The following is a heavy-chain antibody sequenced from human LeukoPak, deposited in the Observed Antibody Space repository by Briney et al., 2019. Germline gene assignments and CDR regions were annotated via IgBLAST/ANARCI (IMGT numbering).Heavy chain of an antibody. V-gene: IGHV1-18*01. CDR1: GYTFSNYG. D-gene: IGHD3-22*01. Sequence: ASVKVSCKASGYTFSNYGITWVRQAPGQGLEWMGWISAYNGNTNYAQKLQGRVTMTTDTSTSTAYMELRSLRSDDTAVYYCARDQRLPITMTDYWGQGTLVTVSS. CDR2: ISAYNGNT. CDR3: ARDQRLPITMTDY. J-gene: IGHJ4*02.